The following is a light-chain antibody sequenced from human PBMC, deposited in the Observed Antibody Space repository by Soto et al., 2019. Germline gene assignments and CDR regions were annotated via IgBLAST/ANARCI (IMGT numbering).Light chain of an antibody. Sequence: IVLTQSPGTLSLSPGKKATLSCKTSQSRGSNFLAWYEQRPGQAPSLFIYGASSRATGISDRFSGSGSGTEFTLTISSLEPEDFAVYYCQQRSNWPLTFGGGTKVDI. CDR1: QSRGSNF. V-gene: IGKV3D-20*02. J-gene: IGKJ4*02. CDR2: GAS. CDR3: QQRSNWPLT.